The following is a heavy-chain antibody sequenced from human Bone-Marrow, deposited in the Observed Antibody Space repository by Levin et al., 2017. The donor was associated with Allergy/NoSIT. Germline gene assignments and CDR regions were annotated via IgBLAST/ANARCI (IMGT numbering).Heavy chain of an antibody. CDR2: INWNGGST. J-gene: IGHJ4*02. CDR1: GFTFDDYG. CDR3: ARGYSGYDFGYFFDY. D-gene: IGHD5-12*01. V-gene: IGHV3-20*01. Sequence: GESLKISCAASGFTFDDYGMNWVRQAPGKGLEWVSGINWNGGSTGYADSVKGRFTISRDNAKNALYLQMSSLRAEDTALYHCARGYSGYDFGYFFDYWGQGTLVTVSS.